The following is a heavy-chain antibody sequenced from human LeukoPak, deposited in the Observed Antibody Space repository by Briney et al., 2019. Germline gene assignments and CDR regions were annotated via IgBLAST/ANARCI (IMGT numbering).Heavy chain of an antibody. V-gene: IGHV3-48*03. Sequence: GGSLRLSCAASGFTFSSYEMNWVRQAPGKGLEWVSWISGSGSTIYYADSVKGRFTISRDNAKNSLYLQMNSLRADDTAVYYCARGHSSGYSSVPDRWGQGTLVTVPS. D-gene: IGHD3-22*01. CDR3: ARGHSSGYSSVPDR. CDR1: GFTFSSYE. J-gene: IGHJ4*02. CDR2: ISGSGSTI.